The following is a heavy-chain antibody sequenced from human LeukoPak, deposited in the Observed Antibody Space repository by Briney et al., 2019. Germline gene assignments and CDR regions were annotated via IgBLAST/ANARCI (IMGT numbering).Heavy chain of an antibody. V-gene: IGHV4-31*03. D-gene: IGHD2-21*02. J-gene: IGHJ6*03. CDR2: IYYSGST. Sequence: SQTLSLTCTVSGGPISSGGYYWSWIRQHPGKGLEWIGYIYYSGSTYYNPSLKSRVTISVDTSKNQFSLKLSSVTAADTAVYYCARDLGGGDWPYYYYMDVWGKGTTVTVSS. CDR1: GGPISSGGYY. CDR3: ARDLGGGDWPYYYYMDV.